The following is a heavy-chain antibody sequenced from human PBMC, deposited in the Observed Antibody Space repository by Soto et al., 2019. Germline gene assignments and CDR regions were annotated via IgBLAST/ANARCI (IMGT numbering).Heavy chain of an antibody. CDR2: INSDGSST. CDR3: ARVPITIFEVVMDYFDY. D-gene: IGHD3-3*01. Sequence: GGSLRLSCAASGFTFSSYWMHWVRQAPGKGLVWVSRINSDGSSTSYADSVKGRFTISRDNAKNTLYLQMNSLRAEDTAVYYCARVPITIFEVVMDYFDYWGQGTLVTVSS. V-gene: IGHV3-74*01. CDR1: GFTFSSYW. J-gene: IGHJ4*02.